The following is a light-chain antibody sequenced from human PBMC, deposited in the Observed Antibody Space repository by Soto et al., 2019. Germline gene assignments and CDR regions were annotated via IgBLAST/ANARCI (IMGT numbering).Light chain of an antibody. V-gene: IGKV3-20*01. Sequence: EIVLTQSPGTLSLSPGERATLSCRASQSVSSNLAWYQQKPGQAPRLLIYGESSRATGIPDRFSGSGSGTDFTLTVSRLEPEDFAVYYCQQYGSSPYTFGQGTKLEIK. CDR3: QQYGSSPYT. J-gene: IGKJ2*01. CDR2: GES. CDR1: QSVSSN.